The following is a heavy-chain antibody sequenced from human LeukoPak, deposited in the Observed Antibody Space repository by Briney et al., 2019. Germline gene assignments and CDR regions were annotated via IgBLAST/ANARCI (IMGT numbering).Heavy chain of an antibody. CDR3: ARLFYYGSGSYAFDI. J-gene: IGHJ3*02. D-gene: IGHD3-10*01. Sequence: GSLRLSCAASGFTFSSYSMNWVRQAPGKGLEWVSYISSSSTIYYADSVKGRFTISRDNAKNSLYLQMNSLRAEDTAVYYCARLFYYGSGSYAFDIWGQGTMVTVSS. CDR1: GFTFSSYS. V-gene: IGHV3-48*04. CDR2: ISSSSTI.